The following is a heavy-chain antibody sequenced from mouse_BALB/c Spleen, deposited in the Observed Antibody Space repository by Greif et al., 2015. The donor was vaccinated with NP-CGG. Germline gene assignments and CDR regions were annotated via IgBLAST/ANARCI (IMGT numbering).Heavy chain of an antibody. Sequence: VQLQQSGGGLVQPGGSLRLSRATSGLTFTDYYMSWVRQPPGKALEWLGLIRNKANDYTTEYSASVKGRFTISRDNSQSILYLQMNTLRAEDSATYYCARPYFDYEDYYAMDYWGQGTSVIVSS. J-gene: IGHJ4*01. CDR3: ARPYFDYEDYYAMDY. CDR2: IRNKANDYTT. D-gene: IGHD2-4*01. CDR1: GLTFTDYY. V-gene: IGHV7-3*02.